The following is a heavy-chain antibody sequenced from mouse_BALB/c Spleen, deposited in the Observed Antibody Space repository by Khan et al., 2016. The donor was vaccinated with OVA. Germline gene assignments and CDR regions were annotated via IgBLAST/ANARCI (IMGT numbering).Heavy chain of an antibody. V-gene: IGHV2-6-1*01. D-gene: IGHD2-10*01. CDR2: IWSDGST. CDR3: ARQPYYHYNIMDY. J-gene: IGHJ4*01. CDR1: GFSLTNYG. Sequence: QVQLKQSGPGLVAPSQSLSITCTISGFSLTNYGVHWVRQPPGKGLEWLVVIWSDGSTTYNSALKSRLTTSKDNSKGQVFLKMNRLQTDDAAMYFCARQPYYHYNIMDYWGQGTSVTVSS.